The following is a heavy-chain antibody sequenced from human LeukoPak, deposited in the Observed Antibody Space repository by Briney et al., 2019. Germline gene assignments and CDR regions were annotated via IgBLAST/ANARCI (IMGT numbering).Heavy chain of an antibody. CDR2: ISSSGSIT. CDR3: ARSWLAVAGPEY. D-gene: IGHD6-19*01. CDR1: GFTFSSYE. J-gene: IGHJ4*02. Sequence: PGGSLRLSCAASGFTFSSYEMNWVRQAPGKGLEWLAYISSSGSITYYPDSVRGRFTISRDNAKNSVYLQITSLRAEATAFYYCARSWLAVAGPEYWGQGTLVTVSS. V-gene: IGHV3-48*03.